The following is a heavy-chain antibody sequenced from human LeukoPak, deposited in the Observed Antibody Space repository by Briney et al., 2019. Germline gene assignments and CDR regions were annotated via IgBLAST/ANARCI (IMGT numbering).Heavy chain of an antibody. CDR3: ARSVDTAREWFDP. CDR2: IYSGGST. D-gene: IGHD5-18*01. J-gene: IGHJ5*02. CDR1: GFTFSSYA. Sequence: GSLRPSCAASGFTFSSYAMHWVRQAPGKGQEWVSVIYSGGSTYYADSVKGRFTIPRDNSKNTLYLQMNSLRAEDTAVYYCARSVDTAREWFDPWGQGTLVTVSS. V-gene: IGHV3-53*01.